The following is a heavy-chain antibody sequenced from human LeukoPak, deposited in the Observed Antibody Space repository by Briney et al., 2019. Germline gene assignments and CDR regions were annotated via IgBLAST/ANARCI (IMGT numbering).Heavy chain of an antibody. CDR1: GFTFSSYG. Sequence: GGSLRLSCAASGFTFSSYGMHWVRQAPGKGLEWVAFIRYDGSNKYYADSVKGRFTISRDNSKNTVYLQMNSLRAEDTAVYYCAKFVGGSVRGVTFDYWGQGTLVTVSS. CDR2: IRYDGSNK. J-gene: IGHJ4*02. V-gene: IGHV3-30*02. CDR3: AKFVGGSVRGVTFDY. D-gene: IGHD3-10*01.